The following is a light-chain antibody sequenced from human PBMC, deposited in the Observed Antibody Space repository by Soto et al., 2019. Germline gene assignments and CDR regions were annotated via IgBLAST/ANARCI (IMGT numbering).Light chain of an antibody. CDR2: EVN. CDR1: SSDIGGSKY. CDR3: FSYEDANNFV. Sequence: QSVRTKPPSASWSPGHSVTISCIGTSSDIGGSKYVSWYQLQPGKAPKLLIYEVNRRPEGAPYRFSGSKSGNTASLTVSELQTEDEGEYYCFSYEDANNFVFGSGTKVTVL. V-gene: IGLV2-8*01. J-gene: IGLJ1*01.